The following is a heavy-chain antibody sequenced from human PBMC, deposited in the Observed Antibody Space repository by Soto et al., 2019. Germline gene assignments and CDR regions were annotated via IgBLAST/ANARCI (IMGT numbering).Heavy chain of an antibody. J-gene: IGHJ6*02. CDR2: ISYDGYLK. V-gene: IGHV3-30*18. Sequence: GWSLRLSCAASGFTFSTYGMQWVRQAPGKGLEWVAVISYDGYLKYYVDAVKGRFTVARDNSKNTLFLEMNSLRVEDTAVYFCAKDFKVSGSHYGTLNYYYGMDVWGQGTTVTVYS. CDR3: AKDFKVSGSHYGTLNYYYGMDV. CDR1: GFTFSTYG. D-gene: IGHD3-10*01.